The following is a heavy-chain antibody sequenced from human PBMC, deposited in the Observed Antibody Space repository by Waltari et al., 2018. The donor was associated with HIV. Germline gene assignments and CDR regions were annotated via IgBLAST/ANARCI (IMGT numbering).Heavy chain of an antibody. CDR2: INPSSGGT. J-gene: IGHJ4*02. V-gene: IGHV1-2*02. CDR1: GYTVTGSY. Sequence: QVQLVQSGAEVKKPGASVKVSCKASGYTVTGSYLHWVRQAPGQGLEWMGCINPSSGGTNYAEKVQGRVTMTRDTSNSTSYMVLNRLRSDDTAVYYCARGIRLVWGQGTLVTVSS. CDR3: ARGIRLV. D-gene: IGHD1-20*01.